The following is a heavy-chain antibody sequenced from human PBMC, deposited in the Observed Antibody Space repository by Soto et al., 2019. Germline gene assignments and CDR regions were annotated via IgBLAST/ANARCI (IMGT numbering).Heavy chain of an antibody. CDR2: ISKDGSVI. CDR3: ARARSGAVPDSLGS. J-gene: IGHJ4*02. Sequence: GGSLRLSCAASGFSFSRFAIHWVRQAPGKGLEWVAVISKDGSVIYYADSVKGRFTISRDNSKSSLFLQVNSLTSEDTAVYHCARARSGAVPDSLGSGGQGTLVTVSA. D-gene: IGHD3-3*01. CDR1: GFSFSRFA. V-gene: IGHV3-30-3*01.